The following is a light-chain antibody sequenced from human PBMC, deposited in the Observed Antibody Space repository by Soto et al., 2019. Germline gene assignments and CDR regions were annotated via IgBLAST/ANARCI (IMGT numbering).Light chain of an antibody. CDR1: SSDVGGYNY. Sequence: QSALTQPASVSGSPGQSITISCTGTSSDVGGYNYVSWYQQHPGKAPKLMIYEVSNRPSGVSNRLSGSKSGNTASLTISGLQAEDEADYYCSSYTSSSTLDFGTGTKLTVL. CDR3: SSYTSSSTLD. J-gene: IGLJ1*01. CDR2: EVS. V-gene: IGLV2-14*01.